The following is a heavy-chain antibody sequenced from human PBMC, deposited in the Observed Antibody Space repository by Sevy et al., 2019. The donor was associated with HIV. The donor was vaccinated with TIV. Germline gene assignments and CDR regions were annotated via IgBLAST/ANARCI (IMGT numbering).Heavy chain of an antibody. CDR3: VKEGGGGGGDH. CDR2: IQYDGSNK. CDR1: GFSYSSYG. D-gene: IGHD2-15*01. Sequence: GGSLRLSCAASGFSYSSYGMHWVRQAPGKGLEWVAYIQYDGSNKDYADSVKGRFTISRDNSKNTLDLQMNSLRVEDTAGNYCVKEGGGGGGDHWGQGTLVTVSS. J-gene: IGHJ4*02. V-gene: IGHV3-30*02.